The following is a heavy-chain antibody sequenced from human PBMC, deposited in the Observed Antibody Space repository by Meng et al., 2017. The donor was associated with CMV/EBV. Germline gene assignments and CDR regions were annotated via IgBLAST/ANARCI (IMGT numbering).Heavy chain of an antibody. CDR2: IYYSGST. D-gene: IGHD2-2*01. CDR1: GGSISSSSYY. J-gene: IGHJ5*02. Sequence: SETLSLTCTVSGGSISSSSYYWGWIRQPPGKGLEWIGSIYYSGSTYYNPSLKSRVTISVDTSKNQFSLKLSSVTAADTAVYDCARQDIVVVPAALPNWFDPWGQGTLVTVSS. CDR3: ARQDIVVVPAALPNWFDP. V-gene: IGHV4-39*01.